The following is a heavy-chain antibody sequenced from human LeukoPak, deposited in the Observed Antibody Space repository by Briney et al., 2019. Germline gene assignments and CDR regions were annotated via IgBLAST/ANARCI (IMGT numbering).Heavy chain of an antibody. CDR1: RFTFRNYW. V-gene: IGHV3-74*01. Sequence: PGGAPRIPFADPRFTFRNYWVHWGREAPGEGLVWGLRLSPDGSSSIYADSVKGRFTVSRDSAKNTLYLQMNSLRADDTAVYYCTRSPSLGGSYWGFDYWGQGTLLTVSS. CDR2: LSPDGSSS. J-gene: IGHJ4*02. CDR3: TRSPSLGGSYWGFDY. D-gene: IGHD1-26*01.